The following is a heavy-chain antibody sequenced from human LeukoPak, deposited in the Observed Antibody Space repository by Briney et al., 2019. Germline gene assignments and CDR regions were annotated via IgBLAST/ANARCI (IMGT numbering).Heavy chain of an antibody. J-gene: IGHJ4*02. CDR3: ARFHDIVVVPAARLADY. V-gene: IGHV4-34*01. D-gene: IGHD2-2*01. CDR1: GGSFSGYY. CDR2: INHSGST. Sequence: PSETLSLTCAVYGGSFSGYYWSWIRQPPGKGLEWIGEINHSGSTNYNPSLKSRVTISVDTSKNQFSLKLSSVTAADTAVYYCARFHDIVVVPAARLADYWGQGTLVTVSS.